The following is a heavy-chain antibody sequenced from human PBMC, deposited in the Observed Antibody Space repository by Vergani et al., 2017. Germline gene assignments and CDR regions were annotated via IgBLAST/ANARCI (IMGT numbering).Heavy chain of an antibody. CDR2: IIPIFGTA. Sequence: QVQLVQSGAEVKKPGSSVKVSCKTSGGTFSNYAISWVRQAPGQGLEWMGGIIPIFGTANYAQKFQGSVTITADGSTSAAYMELKSLRSEDTAVYYCAKLGYYDSSGYCLPHCDYWGQGTLVTVSS. CDR3: AKLGYYDSSGYCLPHCDY. J-gene: IGHJ4*02. V-gene: IGHV1-69*12. CDR1: GGTFSNYA. D-gene: IGHD3-22*01.